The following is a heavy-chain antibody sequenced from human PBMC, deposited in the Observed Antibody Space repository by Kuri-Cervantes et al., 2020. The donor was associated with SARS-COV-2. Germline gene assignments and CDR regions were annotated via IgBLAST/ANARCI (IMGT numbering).Heavy chain of an antibody. CDR2: IYHSGST. D-gene: IGHD6-19*01. CDR3: ARHSRLVDFDY. J-gene: IGHJ4*02. CDR1: GYSISSGYY. V-gene: IGHV4-38-2*01. Sequence: SETLSLTCAASGYSISSGYYWGWIRQPPGKGLEWIGSIYHSGSTHYKPSLKSRVTLSVDTSKNQFSLKLSSVTAADTAVYYCARHSRLVDFDYWGQGTLVTVSS.